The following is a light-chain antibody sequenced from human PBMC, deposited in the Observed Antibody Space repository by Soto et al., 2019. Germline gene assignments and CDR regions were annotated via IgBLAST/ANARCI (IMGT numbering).Light chain of an antibody. CDR2: QDT. CDR3: QAWDSSTGV. Sequence: SYELTQPPSVSVSPGQTASITCSGDKLGNKYASWYQQKPGQSPVVVIYQDTRRPSGIPERFSGSNSGNTATLTISGTQAVDEADYYCQAWDSSTGVFGGGTKLTVL. CDR1: KLGNKY. V-gene: IGLV3-1*01. J-gene: IGLJ2*01.